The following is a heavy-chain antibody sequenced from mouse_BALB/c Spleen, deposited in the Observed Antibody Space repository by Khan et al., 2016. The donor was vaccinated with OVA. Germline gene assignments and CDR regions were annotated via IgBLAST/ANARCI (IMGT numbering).Heavy chain of an antibody. Sequence: EVELVESGGGLVKPAGSLKLSCAASGFTFSSYAVSWVRQTPGKRLEWVASISSGGSTYYPASVKGRFTISRDNARNISYLQMSSLRSEDTAMYYCTRLVDYWGQGPSFNVS. J-gene: IGHJ4*01. CDR2: ISSGGST. V-gene: IGHV5-6-5*01. CDR1: GFTFSSYA. CDR3: TRLVDY.